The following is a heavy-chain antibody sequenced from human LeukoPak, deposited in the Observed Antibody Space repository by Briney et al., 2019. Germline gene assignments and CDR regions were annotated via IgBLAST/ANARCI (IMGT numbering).Heavy chain of an antibody. CDR1: GYSISSGYY. V-gene: IGHV4-38-2*01. D-gene: IGHD6-19*01. CDR2: VYHSGST. Sequence: PSETLSLTCAVSGYSISSGYYWGWIRQPPGKGPEWIGSVYHSGSTYYNPSLKSRVTISVDTSKNQFSLRLSSVTAADTAVYYCARGTAVAGALDYWGQGTLVPVSS. J-gene: IGHJ4*02. CDR3: ARGTAVAGALDY.